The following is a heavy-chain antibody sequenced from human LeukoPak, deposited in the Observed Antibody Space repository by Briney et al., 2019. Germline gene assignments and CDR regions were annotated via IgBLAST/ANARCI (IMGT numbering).Heavy chain of an antibody. CDR3: ASEAVAGNNWFDP. J-gene: IGHJ5*02. D-gene: IGHD6-19*01. CDR2: INPNSGGT. Sequence: ASVKVSXKASGYTFTGYYMHWVRQAPGQGLEWMGWINPNSGGTNYAQKFQGRVTMTRDTSISTAYMELSRLRSDDTAAYYCASEAVAGNNWFDPWGQGTLVTVSS. V-gene: IGHV1-2*02. CDR1: GYTFTGYY.